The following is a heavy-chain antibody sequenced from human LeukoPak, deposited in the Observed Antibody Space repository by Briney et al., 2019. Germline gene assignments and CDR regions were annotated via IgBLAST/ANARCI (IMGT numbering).Heavy chain of an antibody. J-gene: IGHJ5*02. CDR2: TYYSGST. CDR3: ARGDDWFDP. CDR1: GGSISSYY. Sequence: SETLSLTCTVSGGSISSYYWSWIRQPPGKGLEWIGYTYYSGSTNYNPSLKSRVSMSVDTSKNQFSLKLRSVTAADTAVYYCARGDDWFDPWGQGTLVTVSS. V-gene: IGHV4-59*01.